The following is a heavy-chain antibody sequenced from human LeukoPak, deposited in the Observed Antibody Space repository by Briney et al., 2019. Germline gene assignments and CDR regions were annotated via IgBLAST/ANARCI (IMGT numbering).Heavy chain of an antibody. J-gene: IGHJ4*02. CDR3: ARGRGGPKEVVVAAIDY. CDR1: GYTFTIYD. D-gene: IGHD2-15*01. Sequence: ASVTVSFTASGYTFTIYDINWVRQPHGQGMGLMGWMNPNSGNTGYAQKFQGRVTMTRNTSISTAYMELSSLRSEDTAVYYCARGRGGPKEVVVAAIDYWGQGTLVTVSS. V-gene: IGHV1-8*01. CDR2: MNPNSGNT.